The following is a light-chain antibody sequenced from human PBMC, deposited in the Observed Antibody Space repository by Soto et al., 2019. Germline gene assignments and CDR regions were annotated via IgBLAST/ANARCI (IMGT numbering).Light chain of an antibody. J-gene: IGLJ1*01. CDR3: CSYTSSSTYV. CDR2: DDS. V-gene: IGLV2-14*01. CDR1: SSDVGGYSF. Sequence: QSALTQPASVSGSPGQSITISCTGTSSDVGGYSFVSWYQQHPGKAPKLMIYDDSYRPSGVSDRFSGSKSGNTASLTISGLQAEDEADYYCCSYTSSSTYVFGTGTKLTVL.